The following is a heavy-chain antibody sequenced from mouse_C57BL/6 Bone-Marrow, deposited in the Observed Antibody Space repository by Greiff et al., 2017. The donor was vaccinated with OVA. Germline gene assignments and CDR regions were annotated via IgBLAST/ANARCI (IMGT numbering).Heavy chain of an antibody. V-gene: IGHV3-6*01. J-gene: IGHJ2*01. D-gene: IGHD3-1*01. CDR2: ISYDGSN. CDR3: ARDLGY. Sequence: EVQLVESGPGLVQPSQSLSLTCSVTGYSITSGYYWNWLRQFPGNKLEWMGYISYDGSNNYNPSLKNRISITRDTSKNQFFLKLNSVTTEDTATYYCARDLGYWGQGTTLTVSS. CDR1: GYSITSGYY.